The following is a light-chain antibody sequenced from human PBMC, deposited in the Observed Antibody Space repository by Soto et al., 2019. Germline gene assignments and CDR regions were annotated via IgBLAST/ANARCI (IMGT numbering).Light chain of an antibody. Sequence: DIQMTQSPSTLSASVGDRVTITCRASQSISSWWAWYQQKPGKAPKLLIYKASTLAGGVPSRFSGSGSGTEFTLTISSLQPDDFATYYCQEYNSYLHTFGQGTKLEIK. V-gene: IGKV1-5*03. J-gene: IGKJ2*01. CDR1: QSISSW. CDR3: QEYNSYLHT. CDR2: KAS.